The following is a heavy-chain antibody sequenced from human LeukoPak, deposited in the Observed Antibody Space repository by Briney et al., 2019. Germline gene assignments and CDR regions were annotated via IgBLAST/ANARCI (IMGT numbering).Heavy chain of an antibody. CDR3: ARYSGCSSTSCYSYYYYYGMDV. V-gene: IGHV3-33*01. CDR2: IWHDGSNK. CDR1: GFTFSSYG. Sequence: PGGSLRLSCAASGFTFSSYGMHWVRQAPGQGLEWVAVIWHDGSNKYYADSVKGRFTISRDNSKNTLYLQMNSLRAEDTAVYYCARYSGCSSTSCYSYYYYYGMDVWGQGTTVTVSS. D-gene: IGHD2-2*02. J-gene: IGHJ6*02.